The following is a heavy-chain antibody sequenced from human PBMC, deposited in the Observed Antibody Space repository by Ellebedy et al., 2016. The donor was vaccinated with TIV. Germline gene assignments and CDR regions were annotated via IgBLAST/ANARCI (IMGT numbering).Heavy chain of an antibody. CDR1: GYTFTSYY. J-gene: IGHJ4*02. D-gene: IGHD3-16*01. CDR2: INPSGGST. Sequence: ASVKVSXXASGYTFTSYYMHWVRQAPGQGLEWMGIINPSGGSTSYAQKFQGRVTMTRDTSTSTVYMELSSLRSEDTAVYYCARGPNHYYDYIWGSSFDYWGQGTLVTVSS. V-gene: IGHV1-46*01. CDR3: ARGPNHYYDYIWGSSFDY.